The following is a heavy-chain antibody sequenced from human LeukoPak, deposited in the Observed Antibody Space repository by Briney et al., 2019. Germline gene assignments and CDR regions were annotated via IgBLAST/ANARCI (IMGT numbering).Heavy chain of an antibody. V-gene: IGHV4-34*01. D-gene: IGHD4-11*01. J-gene: IGHJ4*02. Sequence: SETLSLTCAVYGGSFSGYYWSWIRQPPGKGLEWIGEINHSGSTNYNPSLKSRVTMSVDTSKNQFSLKLSSVTAADTAVYYCARDHSFDYWGQGTLVTVSS. CDR1: GGSFSGYY. CDR2: INHSGST. CDR3: ARDHSFDY.